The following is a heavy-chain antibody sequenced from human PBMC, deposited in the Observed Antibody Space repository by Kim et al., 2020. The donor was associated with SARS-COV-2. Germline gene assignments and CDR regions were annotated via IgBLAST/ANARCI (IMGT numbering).Heavy chain of an antibody. CDR3: AKDKREVGALGYYYYYGMDV. D-gene: IGHD1-26*01. J-gene: IGHJ6*02. V-gene: IGHV3-23*01. CDR2: ISGSGGST. CDR1: GFTFSSYA. Sequence: GGSLRLSCAASGFTFSSYAMSWVRQAPGKGLEWVSAISGSGGSTYYADSVKGRFTISRDNSKNTLYLQMNSLRAEDTAVYYCAKDKREVGALGYYYYYGMDVWGQGTTVTVSS.